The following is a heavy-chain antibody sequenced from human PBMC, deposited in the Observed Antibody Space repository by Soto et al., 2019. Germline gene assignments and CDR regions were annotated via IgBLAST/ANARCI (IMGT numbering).Heavy chain of an antibody. V-gene: IGHV3-30-3*01. D-gene: IGHD5-12*01. CDR2: ISYDGSNK. J-gene: IGHJ6*02. Sequence: QVQLVESGGGVVQPGRSLRLSCAASGFTFSSYAMHWVRQAPGKGLEWVAVISYDGSNKYYADSVKGRFTISRDNSKNTSYLQMNRLRAEDTAVYYCARDYYRFNSGYGFSMDVWGQGTTVTVSS. CDR1: GFTFSSYA. CDR3: ARDYYRFNSGYGFSMDV.